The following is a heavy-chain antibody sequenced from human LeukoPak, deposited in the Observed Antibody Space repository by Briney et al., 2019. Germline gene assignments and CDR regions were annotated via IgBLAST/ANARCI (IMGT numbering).Heavy chain of an antibody. V-gene: IGHV3-23*01. J-gene: IGHJ3*02. CDR2: IAGRSDSI. CDR1: RLTLSTYT. Sequence: GGSLRLSCGASRLTLSTYTMNWVRQAPGKGLEWVSHIAGRSDSIYYADSVKGRFTISRDNSKNTLYLQMNSLRAEDTAVYYCASTRGSSGWYPPDAFDIWGQGTMVTVSS. D-gene: IGHD6-19*01. CDR3: ASTRGSSGWYPPDAFDI.